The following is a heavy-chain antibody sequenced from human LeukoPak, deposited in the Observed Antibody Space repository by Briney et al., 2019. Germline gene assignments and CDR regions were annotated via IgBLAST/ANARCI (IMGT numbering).Heavy chain of an antibody. V-gene: IGHV3-21*01. CDR1: GFTFSSYS. J-gene: IGHJ4*02. CDR3: ATDQLWGPLL. Sequence: KAGGSLRLSWAASGFTFSSYSMNWVRQAPGRGLGWVSSISSISSQIYYADSVKGRFTISRDNAKTSLYLQMNSLRAEDTAVYCCATDQLWGPLLWGQGNLVTVSS. D-gene: IGHD3-16*01. CDR2: ISSISSQI.